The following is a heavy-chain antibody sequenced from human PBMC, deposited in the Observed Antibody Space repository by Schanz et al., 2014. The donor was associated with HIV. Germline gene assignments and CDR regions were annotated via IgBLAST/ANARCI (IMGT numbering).Heavy chain of an antibody. D-gene: IGHD4-17*01. CDR2: ISRTGSST. V-gene: IGHV3-23*01. CDR1: GFTFSSYA. J-gene: IGHJ2*01. CDR3: AKGYGDYYWYFDL. Sequence: EVRLLESGGGLVQRGGSLRLSCAASGFTFSSYAMSWVRQAPGGGLEWVSAISRTGSSTYYTDSVKGRLTISRDNSRNTLYLQMNTLRAEDTAVYYCAKGYGDYYWYFDLWGRGTLVTVSS.